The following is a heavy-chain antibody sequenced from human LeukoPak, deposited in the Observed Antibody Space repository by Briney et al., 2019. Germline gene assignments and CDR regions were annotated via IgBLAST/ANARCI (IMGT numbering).Heavy chain of an antibody. J-gene: IGHJ3*02. CDR3: ARQAYGSHFDAFDI. CDR1: GYRFTTDY. Sequence: GESLKISCKASGYRFTTDYIGWVRQMPGKGLEWMGIIYPDDSETNYSPSFQGQVSMSVHKSITTAYLQWSSLKASDTAIYYCARQAYGSHFDAFDIWGQGTMVTVSS. V-gene: IGHV5-51*01. D-gene: IGHD3-22*01. CDR2: IYPDDSET.